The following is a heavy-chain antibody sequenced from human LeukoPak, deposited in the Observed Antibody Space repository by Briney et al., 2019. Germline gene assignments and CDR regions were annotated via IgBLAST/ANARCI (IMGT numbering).Heavy chain of an antibody. Sequence: GGSLRLSCEASGYTFSEYYMTWIRQAPGKGLEWFTYISNGGKMMEYAASVKGRFTFPRDNARNSLFLQMTALKPEDTAVYYCARSYHQLNYWGQGIMVTVSS. J-gene: IGHJ4*01. CDR1: GYTFSEYY. CDR2: ISNGGKMM. CDR3: ARSYHQLNY. D-gene: IGHD3-10*01. V-gene: IGHV3-11*01.